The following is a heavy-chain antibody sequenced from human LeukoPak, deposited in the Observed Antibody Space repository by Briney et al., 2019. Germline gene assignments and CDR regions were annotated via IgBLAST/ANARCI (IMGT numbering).Heavy chain of an antibody. CDR3: ARSGGGPFDY. J-gene: IGHJ4*02. CDR2: IYASGST. Sequence: SQTLSLTCTVSGGSISSGGYHWSWIRQHPGKGLEWIAYIYASGSTFCNPSLKSRLTISVDTSKNQFSLRLSSVTAADTAVYYCARSGGGPFDYWGQGTLVTVSS. V-gene: IGHV4-31*03. CDR1: GGSISSGGYH. D-gene: IGHD3-10*01.